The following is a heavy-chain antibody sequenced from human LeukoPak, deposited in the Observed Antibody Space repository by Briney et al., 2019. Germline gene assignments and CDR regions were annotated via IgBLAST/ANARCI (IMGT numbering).Heavy chain of an antibody. CDR2: ISGSGGST. CDR3: AKDHYDYVWGSYRADY. Sequence: GGSLRLSCAASGFTFSSYAMSWVRQAPGKGLEWVSAISGSGGSTYYADSVKGRFTISRDDSKNTLYLQMNSLRAEDTAVYYCAKDHYDYVWGSYRADYWGQGTLVTVSS. CDR1: GFTFSSYA. V-gene: IGHV3-23*01. D-gene: IGHD3-16*02. J-gene: IGHJ4*02.